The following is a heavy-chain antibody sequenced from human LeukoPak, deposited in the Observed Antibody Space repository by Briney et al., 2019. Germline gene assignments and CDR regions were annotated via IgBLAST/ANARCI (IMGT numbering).Heavy chain of an antibody. D-gene: IGHD5-12*01. V-gene: IGHV3-30*18. J-gene: IGHJ4*02. Sequence: GRSLRLSCAASGFTFSSYGMHWVRQAPGKGPEWVAVISYDGSNKYYADSVKGRFTISRDNSKNTLYLQMNSLRAEDTAVYYCAKDRSPKRWGPGGVATVFDYWGQGTLVTVSS. CDR2: ISYDGSNK. CDR3: AKDRSPKRWGPGGVATVFDY. CDR1: GFTFSSYG.